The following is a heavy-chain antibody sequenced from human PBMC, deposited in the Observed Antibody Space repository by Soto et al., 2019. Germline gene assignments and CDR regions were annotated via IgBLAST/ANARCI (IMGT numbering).Heavy chain of an antibody. D-gene: IGHD6-19*01. J-gene: IGHJ4*02. CDR2: ISYTGTT. CDR3: ARVSGWFTTAYFDS. V-gene: IGHV4-39*02. Sequence: SETLSLTCTVSGGSMSSTSFYWDWIRQSPGKGLEWIGSISYTGTTFYTPSLKSRVTISVDTSKNHFSLKMSSVTAADTAVYYCARVSGWFTTAYFDSWGQGTLVTVSS. CDR1: GGSMSSTSFY.